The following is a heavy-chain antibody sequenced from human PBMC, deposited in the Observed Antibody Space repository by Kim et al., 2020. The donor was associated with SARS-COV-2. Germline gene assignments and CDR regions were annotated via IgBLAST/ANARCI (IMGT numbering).Heavy chain of an antibody. D-gene: IGHD6-6*01. CDR1: GGSISSYY. CDR2: IYYSGST. V-gene: IGHV4-59*01. CDR3: ARAEGIAARPDFQH. Sequence: SETLSLTCTVSGGSISSYYWSWIRQPPGKGLEWIGYIYYSGSTNYNPSLKSRVTISVDTSKNQFSLKLSSVTAADTAVYYCARAEGIAARPDFQHWGQGTLVTVSS. J-gene: IGHJ1*01.